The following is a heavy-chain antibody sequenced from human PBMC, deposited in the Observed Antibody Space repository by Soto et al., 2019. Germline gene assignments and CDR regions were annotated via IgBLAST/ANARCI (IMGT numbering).Heavy chain of an antibody. Sequence: GASVKVSCKASGYTFTSYGISWVRQAPGQGLEWMGWISAYNGNTNYAQKLQGRVTMTTDTSTSTAYMELRSLRSDDTAVYYCARASGIDYDFWSGPRGYYYYMAVWGKGTTVTVSS. J-gene: IGHJ6*03. V-gene: IGHV1-18*01. CDR3: ARASGIDYDFWSGPRGYYYYMAV. D-gene: IGHD3-3*01. CDR2: ISAYNGNT. CDR1: GYTFTSYG.